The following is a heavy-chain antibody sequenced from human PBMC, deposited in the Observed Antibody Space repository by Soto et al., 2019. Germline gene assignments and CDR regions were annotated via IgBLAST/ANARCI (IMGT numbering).Heavy chain of an antibody. Sequence: SETLSLTCTVSGGSISSSSYYWGWIRQPPGKGLEWIGSIYYSGSTYYNPSLKSRVTISVDTSKNQFSLKLSSVTAADTAVYYRARLYYYYDSSGYYPEVAFDIWGQGTMVTVSS. CDR1: GGSISSSSYY. CDR3: ARLYYYYDSSGYYPEVAFDI. CDR2: IYYSGST. V-gene: IGHV4-39*01. J-gene: IGHJ3*02. D-gene: IGHD3-22*01.